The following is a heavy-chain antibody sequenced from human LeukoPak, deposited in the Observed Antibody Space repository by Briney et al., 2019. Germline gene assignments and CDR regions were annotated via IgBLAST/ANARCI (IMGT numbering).Heavy chain of an antibody. V-gene: IGHV3-66*02. CDR1: AFTDSSKY. D-gene: IGHD1-26*01. Sequence: PGGSLRLSWAVSAFTDSSKYVSWVRQAPGKGLEWVSVIYGGGSTNYADSVKGRFTISRDNSKNTLYLQMNSLRAEDTAVYYCARDHSGSYQRAFDIWGQGTMVTVSS. J-gene: IGHJ3*02. CDR3: ARDHSGSYQRAFDI. CDR2: IYGGGST.